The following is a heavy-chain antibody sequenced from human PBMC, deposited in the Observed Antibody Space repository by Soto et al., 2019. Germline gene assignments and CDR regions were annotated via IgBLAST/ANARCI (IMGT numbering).Heavy chain of an antibody. V-gene: IGHV3-23*01. CDR3: AKDVDTCMVTPLDY. Sequence: EVQLLESGGGLVQPGGSLRLSCAASGFTFSSYAMSWVRQAPGKGLEWVSAISGSGGSTYYADSVKGRFTISRDNSKNTRYLQVNSLRAEDTAVYYCAKDVDTCMVTPLDYWGQGTLVTVSS. CDR1: GFTFSSYA. D-gene: IGHD5-18*01. J-gene: IGHJ4*02. CDR2: ISGSGGST.